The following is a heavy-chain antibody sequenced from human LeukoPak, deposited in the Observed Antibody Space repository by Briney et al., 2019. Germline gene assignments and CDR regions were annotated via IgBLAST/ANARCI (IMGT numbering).Heavy chain of an antibody. CDR2: ISSSSSTI. J-gene: IGHJ4*02. Sequence: GGSLRLSCAASGFTFSSYSMNWVRQAPGKGLEWVSYISSSSSTIYYADSVKGRFTISRDNSKNTLYLQMNSLRAEDTAVYYCAREARGYSYGPFDYWGQGTLVTVSS. CDR3: AREARGYSYGPFDY. D-gene: IGHD5-18*01. V-gene: IGHV3-48*01. CDR1: GFTFSSYS.